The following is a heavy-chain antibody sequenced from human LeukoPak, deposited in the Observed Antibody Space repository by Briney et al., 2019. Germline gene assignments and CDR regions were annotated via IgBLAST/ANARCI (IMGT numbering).Heavy chain of an antibody. V-gene: IGHV1-69*04. D-gene: IGHD3-22*01. CDR2: IIPSLGKT. Sequence: SVKVSCKASGGTXSSXAISXVRXXPGQGXEWMGRIIPSLGKTTYAQKFQGRVTLTADKSTSTDYMELSSLRSDDTAVYFCARGAAPMMTRDWGQGTLVTVSS. J-gene: IGHJ4*02. CDR1: GGTXSSXA. CDR3: ARGAAPMMTRD.